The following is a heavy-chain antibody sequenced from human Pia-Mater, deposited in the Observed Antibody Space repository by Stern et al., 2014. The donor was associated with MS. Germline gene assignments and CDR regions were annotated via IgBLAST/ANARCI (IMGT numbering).Heavy chain of an antibody. Sequence: EVQLVQYGGGLVQPGGSLRLSCAASGFTFSTIWMSWVRQAPGKGLEWLANIKQDGSEKYYVDSVKGRFTISRDNAKNSLYLQMNSLRAEDTAVYYCARFRSGRHLDYWGQGTLVTVSS. D-gene: IGHD3-10*01. CDR3: ARFRSGRHLDY. CDR1: GFTFSTIW. V-gene: IGHV3-7*01. J-gene: IGHJ4*01. CDR2: IKQDGSEK.